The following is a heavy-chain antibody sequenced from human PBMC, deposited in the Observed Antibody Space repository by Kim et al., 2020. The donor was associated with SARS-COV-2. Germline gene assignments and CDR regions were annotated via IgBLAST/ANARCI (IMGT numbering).Heavy chain of an antibody. CDR1: GFTFSNAW. Sequence: GGSLRLSCAASGFTFSNAWMSWVRQAPGKGLEWVGRIKSKTDGGTTDYAAPVKGRFTISRDDSKNTLYLQMNSLKTEDTAVYYCTTDPVWAYDILTGYHIFDAFDIWGQGTMVTVSS. V-gene: IGHV3-15*01. D-gene: IGHD3-9*01. J-gene: IGHJ3*02. CDR2: IKSKTDGGTT. CDR3: TTDPVWAYDILTGYHIFDAFDI.